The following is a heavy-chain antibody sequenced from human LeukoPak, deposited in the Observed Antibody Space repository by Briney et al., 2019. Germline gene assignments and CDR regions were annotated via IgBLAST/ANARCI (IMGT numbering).Heavy chain of an antibody. J-gene: IGHJ4*02. CDR1: GGSINSSSYY. D-gene: IGHD5-24*01. CDR2: IYYSGST. V-gene: IGHV4-61*05. Sequence: PSETLSLTCTVSGGSINSSSYYWSWIRQPPGKGLEWIGYIYYSGSTKYNPSLKNRVTISVDTSKNQFSLKLSSVTAADTAVYYCARGARAGYNLEPFDYWGQGTLVTVSS. CDR3: ARGARAGYNLEPFDY.